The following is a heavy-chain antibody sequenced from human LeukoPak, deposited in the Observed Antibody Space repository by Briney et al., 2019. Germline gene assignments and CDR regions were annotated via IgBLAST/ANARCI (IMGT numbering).Heavy chain of an antibody. CDR2: IYASGDT. D-gene: IGHD2-15*01. CDR3: ARAVVAATIYFQH. CDR1: GGSMSTYY. V-gene: IGHV4-4*07. J-gene: IGHJ1*01. Sequence: SETLSLTCSVSGGSMSTYYWSWIRQPVGRALEWIGRIYASGDTDYNPSLKSRLTMSVDTSKNQFSLKLSSVTAADTAVYYCARAVVAATIYFQHWGQGTLVTVSS.